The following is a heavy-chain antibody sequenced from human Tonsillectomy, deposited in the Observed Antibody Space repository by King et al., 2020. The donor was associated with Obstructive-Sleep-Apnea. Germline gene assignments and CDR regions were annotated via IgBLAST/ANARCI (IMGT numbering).Heavy chain of an antibody. V-gene: IGHV4-34*01. J-gene: IGHJ6*02. CDR2: INHSGST. CDR1: GGSFSGYY. D-gene: IGHD3-16*01. Sequence: QVQLQQWGAGLLKPSETLSLTCAVYGGSFSGYYWSWIRQPPGKGLEWIGEINHSGSTNYNPSLKSRVTISVDTSKNQFSLKLSSVTAADTAVYYCARVAGRGHRGWGAYYYYYGMDVWGQGTTVTVSS. CDR3: ARVAGRGHRGWGAYYYYYGMDV.